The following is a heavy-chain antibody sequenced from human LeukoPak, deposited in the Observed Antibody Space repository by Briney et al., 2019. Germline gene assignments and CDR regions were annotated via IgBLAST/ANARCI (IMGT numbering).Heavy chain of an antibody. CDR1: GFTLSSYA. Sequence: GGSLRLSCAASGFTLSSYAMSWVRQAPGKGLEWVSAISGSGGSTYYADSGKGRFTISRDNSRNTLYLQMNSLRAEDTAVYYCAPLGCGGSCYRFDYWGQGTLVTVSS. CDR2: ISGSGGST. V-gene: IGHV3-23*01. CDR3: APLGCGGSCYRFDY. J-gene: IGHJ4*02. D-gene: IGHD2-15*01.